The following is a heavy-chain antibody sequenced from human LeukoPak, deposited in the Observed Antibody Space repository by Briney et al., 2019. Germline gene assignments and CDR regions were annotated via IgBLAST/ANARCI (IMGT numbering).Heavy chain of an antibody. CDR3: ARGPYGSGSYSDDAFDI. V-gene: IGHV3-53*01. D-gene: IGHD3-10*01. CDR2: IYSGDST. CDR1: GFTVSSNY. Sequence: QSGGSLRLSCAASGFTVSSNYMSWVRQAPGKGLEWVSVIYSGDSTYYADSVKGRFTISRDNSKNTLYLQMNSLRAEDTAVYYCARGPYGSGSYSDDAFDIWGQGTMVTVSS. J-gene: IGHJ3*02.